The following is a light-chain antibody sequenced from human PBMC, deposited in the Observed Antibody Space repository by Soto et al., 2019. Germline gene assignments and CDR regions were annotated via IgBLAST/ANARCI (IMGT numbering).Light chain of an antibody. CDR3: MQALQSLT. Sequence: DLVMTQSPLSLPVTPGEPASISCRSSQRPLHRSGYNYLDWYLQKPGQSPQLLMYLGSSRSSGVPDRFSGSGSGTDFTLKINRVEAEDVGTYYCMQALQSLTFGQGTRLEIK. CDR1: QRPLHRSGYNY. CDR2: LGS. V-gene: IGKV2-28*01. J-gene: IGKJ5*01.